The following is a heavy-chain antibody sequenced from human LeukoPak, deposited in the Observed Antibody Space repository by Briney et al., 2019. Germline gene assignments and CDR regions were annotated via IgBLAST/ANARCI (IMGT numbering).Heavy chain of an antibody. CDR2: ISAYNGNT. D-gene: IGHD6-19*01. Sequence: ASVKVSCKASGYTFTSYGISWVRQAPGQGLEWMGWISAYNGNTNHAQKLQGRVTMTTDTSTSTVYMELSSLRSEDTTVYYCARAGWMSSGWFSDYWGQGTLVTASS. J-gene: IGHJ4*02. CDR3: ARAGWMSSGWFSDY. CDR1: GYTFTSYG. V-gene: IGHV1-18*01.